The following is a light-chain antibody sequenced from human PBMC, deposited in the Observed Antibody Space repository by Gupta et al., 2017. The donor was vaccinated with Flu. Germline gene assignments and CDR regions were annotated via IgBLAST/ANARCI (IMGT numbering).Light chain of an antibody. CDR2: VAS. CDR3: QQSYSPSRT. J-gene: IGKJ4*01. CDR1: QNIGTY. V-gene: IGKV1-39*01. Sequence: DIQMTQSPSSRVTITCRAGQNIGTYLSWYQQRPGKAPKLLIYVASTLQTGVPPRFSGSGSGTHFALTISSLQPEDFGTYYCQQSYSPSRTFGGGTKVEIK.